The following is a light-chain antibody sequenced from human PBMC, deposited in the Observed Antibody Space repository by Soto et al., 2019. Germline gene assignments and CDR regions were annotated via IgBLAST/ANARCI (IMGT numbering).Light chain of an antibody. Sequence: EIVLTQSPGTLSLSPGERATLSCRASQSVSSSYLAWYQQKPSQAPRLIIYGASDRATGIPDRFSGSGSGTDFTLTISRLEPEDFAVYYCQQYGSSPYTFGQGTKLEIK. V-gene: IGKV3-20*01. CDR2: GAS. J-gene: IGKJ2*01. CDR3: QQYGSSPYT. CDR1: QSVSSSY.